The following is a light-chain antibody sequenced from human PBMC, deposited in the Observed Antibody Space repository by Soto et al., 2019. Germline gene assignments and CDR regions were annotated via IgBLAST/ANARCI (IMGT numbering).Light chain of an antibody. J-gene: IGKJ4*01. CDR1: QSVTNTY. Sequence: EIVLTQSPGTLSLSPGERATLSCRASQSVTNTYLAWYQQKPGQAPRPLIFGASIRATGIPDRFSGSGSGTDFTLSISRLEPEDFAVYYCQQYGSSPVTFGGGTKVEIK. CDR2: GAS. CDR3: QQYGSSPVT. V-gene: IGKV3-20*01.